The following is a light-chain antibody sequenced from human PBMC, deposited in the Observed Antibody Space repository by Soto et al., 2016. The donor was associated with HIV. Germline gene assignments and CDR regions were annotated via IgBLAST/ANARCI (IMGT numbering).Light chain of an antibody. CDR1: QVISNS. CDR3: QKYNGDPT. J-gene: IGKJ4*01. Sequence: DIQMTQSPSSLSASVGDRVTITCRASQVISNSLAWYQQKPGEVPKLLIYAAISLMSGVPSRFSGSGSGTEFTLTISSLQPEDIATYYCQKYNGDPTFGGGTKVEIK. CDR2: AAI. V-gene: IGKV1-27*01.